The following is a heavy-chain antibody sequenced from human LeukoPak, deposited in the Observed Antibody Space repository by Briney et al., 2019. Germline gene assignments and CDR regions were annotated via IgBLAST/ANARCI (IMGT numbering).Heavy chain of an antibody. CDR1: GFTFSSYS. CDR3: ARGTSSSWYLGWFDP. Sequence: GGSLRLSCAASGFTFSSYSMNWVRQAPGKGLEWVSYISSSSSTIYYADSVTGRFTISRDNAKNSLYLQMNSLRDEDTAVYYCARGTSSSWYLGWFDPWGQGTLVTVSS. D-gene: IGHD6-13*01. CDR2: ISSSSSTI. J-gene: IGHJ5*02. V-gene: IGHV3-48*02.